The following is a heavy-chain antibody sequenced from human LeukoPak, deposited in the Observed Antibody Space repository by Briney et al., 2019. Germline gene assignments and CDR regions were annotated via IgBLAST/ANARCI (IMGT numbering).Heavy chain of an antibody. CDR1: GFTFSDYY. CDR3: ARGGGRVPEH. J-gene: IGHJ1*01. Sequence: GGSLRLSGAAPGFTFSDYYMSWIRQAPGKGLEWISYISSSGSSIYYADSVKGRFTISRDNSKNTLYLQMNSLRAEDTAVYYCARGGGRVPEHWGQGTLVTVSS. D-gene: IGHD2-2*01. V-gene: IGHV3-11*04. CDR2: ISSSGSSI.